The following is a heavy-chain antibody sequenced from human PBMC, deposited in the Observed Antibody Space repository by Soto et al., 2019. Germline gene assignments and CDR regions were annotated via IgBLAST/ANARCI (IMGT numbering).Heavy chain of an antibody. D-gene: IGHD3-9*01. CDR2: INPNSGGT. CDR1: GYTFTGYY. J-gene: IGHJ6*02. Sequence: QVQLVQSGAEVKKPGASVKVSCKASGYTFTGYYMHWVRQAPGQGLEWMGWINPNSGGTNYAQKFQGWVTMTRDTSISTAYMELSRLRSDDTAVYSCARDFVPGRYDILTGDYREYYYYGMDVWGQGTTVTVSS. CDR3: ARDFVPGRYDILTGDYREYYYYGMDV. V-gene: IGHV1-2*04.